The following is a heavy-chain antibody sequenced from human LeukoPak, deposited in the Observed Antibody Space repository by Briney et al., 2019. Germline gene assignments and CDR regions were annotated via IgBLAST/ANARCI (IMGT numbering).Heavy chain of an antibody. J-gene: IGHJ6*03. CDR3: ARGPGGGTYYYYYYYMDV. D-gene: IGHD4-23*01. CDR2: IYHSGST. CDR1: GYSISSGYY. V-gene: IGHV4-38-2*02. Sequence: SETLSLTCTVSGYSISSGYYWGWIRQPPGKGLEWIGSIYHSGSTYYNPSLKSRVTISVDTSKNQFSLKLSSVTAADTAVYYCARGPGGGTYYYYYYYMDVWGKGTTVTVSS.